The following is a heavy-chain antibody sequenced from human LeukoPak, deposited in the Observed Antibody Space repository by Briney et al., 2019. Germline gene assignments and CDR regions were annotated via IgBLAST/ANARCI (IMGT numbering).Heavy chain of an antibody. D-gene: IGHD1-26*01. CDR1: GGSFSGYY. CDR3: ARHRGGSYSTFDY. J-gene: IGHJ4*02. CDR2: IFYSGGT. Sequence: SETLSLTCAVYGGSFSGYYWSWIRQPPEKGLEWLGYIFYSGGTNYNPSLKSRVTISVDTSKNQFSLKLSSVTAADTAMYYCARHRGGSYSTFDYWGQGTLVTVSS. V-gene: IGHV4-59*08.